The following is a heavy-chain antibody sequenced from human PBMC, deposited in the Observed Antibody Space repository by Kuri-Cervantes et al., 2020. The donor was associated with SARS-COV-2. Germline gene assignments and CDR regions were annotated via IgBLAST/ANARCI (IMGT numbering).Heavy chain of an antibody. Sequence: GGSLRLSCTASGFTFGDYAIHWVRQASGKGLEWVGRVRGKANNYATAYAASVKGRFTISSDDSKNMAYLQMNSLKTEDTAVYYCTTLIDYWGQGALVTVSS. CDR3: TTLIDY. CDR2: VRGKANNYAT. J-gene: IGHJ4*02. CDR1: GFTFGDYA. V-gene: IGHV3-73*01.